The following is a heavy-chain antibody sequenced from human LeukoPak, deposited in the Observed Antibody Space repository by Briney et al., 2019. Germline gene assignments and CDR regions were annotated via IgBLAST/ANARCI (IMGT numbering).Heavy chain of an antibody. Sequence: PRGSLRLSCTASGFTFRSYVFSWVRLAPAKGMELVSAIRGSGRGTYYADSVKGRFTISRDNSKNRLYLQMNGLGAEETAVYYGARADAIWPFDYWGQGTLVTVSS. V-gene: IGHV3-23*01. D-gene: IGHD3-3*01. CDR3: ARADAIWPFDY. CDR1: GFTFRSYV. J-gene: IGHJ4*02. CDR2: IRGSGRGT.